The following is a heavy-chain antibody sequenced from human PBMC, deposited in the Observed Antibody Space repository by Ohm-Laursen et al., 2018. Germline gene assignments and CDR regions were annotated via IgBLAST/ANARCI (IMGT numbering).Heavy chain of an antibody. J-gene: IGHJ1*01. CDR1: GGTFSSYA. Sequence: GASVKVSCKASGGTFSSYAISWVRQAPGQGLEWMGRIIPILGIANYAQKFQGRVTITADKSTSTAYMELSSLRSEDTAVYYCARVSFDYGDQYFQHWGQGTLVTVSS. V-gene: IGHV1-69*04. CDR3: ARVSFDYGDQYFQH. D-gene: IGHD4-17*01. CDR2: IIPILGIA.